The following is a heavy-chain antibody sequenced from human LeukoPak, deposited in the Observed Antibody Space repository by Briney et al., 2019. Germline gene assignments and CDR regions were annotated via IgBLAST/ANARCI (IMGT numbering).Heavy chain of an antibody. CDR1: GGSISSCY. Sequence: SETLSLTCTVPGGSISSCYWSWIRQPPGKGLEWIGDIYYSGSTNYNPSLKSRVTISVDTSKNQFSLKLSSVTAADTAVYYCARQYTSSWAYWFDPWGQGTLVTVSS. V-gene: IGHV4-59*01. CDR3: ARQYTSSWAYWFDP. D-gene: IGHD6-13*01. J-gene: IGHJ5*02. CDR2: IYYSGST.